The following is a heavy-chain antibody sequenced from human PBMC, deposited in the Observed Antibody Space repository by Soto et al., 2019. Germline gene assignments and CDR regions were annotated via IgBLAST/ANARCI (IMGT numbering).Heavy chain of an antibody. Sequence: ASVKVSCKASGGTFSSYAISWVRQAPGQGLEWMGGIIPIFGTANYAQKFQGRVTITADESTSTAYMELSSLRSEDTAVYYCARPLTVTTNYYGMDVWGQGTTVTVSS. J-gene: IGHJ6*02. CDR1: GGTFSSYA. D-gene: IGHD1-7*01. CDR2: IIPIFGTA. V-gene: IGHV1-69*13. CDR3: ARPLTVTTNYYGMDV.